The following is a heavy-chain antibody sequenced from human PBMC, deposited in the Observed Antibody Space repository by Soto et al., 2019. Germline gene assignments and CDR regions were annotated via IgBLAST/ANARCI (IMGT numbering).Heavy chain of an antibody. D-gene: IGHD2-8*01. CDR3: ARGYCTNGVCSADMNYYYYYGMDV. Sequence: ASVKVSCKASGYTFTGYYMHWVRQAPGQGLEWMGWINPNSGGTNYAQKFQGWVTMTRDTSISTAYMELSRLRSDDTAVYYCARGYCTNGVCSADMNYYYYYGMDVWGQGTTVTVSS. CDR1: GYTFTGYY. J-gene: IGHJ6*02. CDR2: INPNSGGT. V-gene: IGHV1-2*04.